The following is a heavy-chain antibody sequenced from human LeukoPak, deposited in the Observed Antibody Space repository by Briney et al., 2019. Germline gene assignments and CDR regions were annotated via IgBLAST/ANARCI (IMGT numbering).Heavy chain of an antibody. CDR3: ARAVEYYHGSETYYKKGAFDY. CDR1: GGSISTSNYY. V-gene: IGHV4-61*02. D-gene: IGHD3-10*01. CDR2: FYTSGST. J-gene: IGHJ4*02. Sequence: PSETLSLTCTVSGGSISTSNYYWSWIRQPAGKGLEWIGRFYTSGSTSYNPSLKSRVTISVDKSKNQFSLKLSSVTAADTAVYYCARAVEYYHGSETYYKKGAFDYWGQGTLVTVSS.